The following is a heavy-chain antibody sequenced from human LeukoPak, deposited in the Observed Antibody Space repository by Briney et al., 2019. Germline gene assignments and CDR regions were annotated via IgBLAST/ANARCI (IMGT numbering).Heavy chain of an antibody. Sequence: GESLKISCQGSGYSFTTYWIGWVRQMPGKGLEWMGIIYPGDSDTRYTPSFQGRVPISADKSISTAYLQWSRLKASDTAMYYCARQGYTATRSFAYWGQGTLVTVSS. CDR3: ARQGYTATRSFAY. CDR1: GYSFTTYW. D-gene: IGHD6-13*01. V-gene: IGHV5-51*01. J-gene: IGHJ4*02. CDR2: IYPGDSDT.